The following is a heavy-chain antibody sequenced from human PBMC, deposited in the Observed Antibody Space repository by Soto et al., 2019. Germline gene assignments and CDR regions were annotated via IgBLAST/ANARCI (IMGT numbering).Heavy chain of an antibody. Sequence: QLQLQESGPGLVKPSETLSLTCTVSGGSISSSSYYWGWIRQPPGKGLEWIGSIYYSGSTYYNPSLKSRVIISVDTSKNQFSLKLSSVTAADTAVYYCAILGRSIAVAGHWGQGTLVTVSS. CDR1: GGSISSSSYY. CDR3: AILGRSIAVAGH. D-gene: IGHD6-19*01. J-gene: IGHJ4*02. CDR2: IYYSGST. V-gene: IGHV4-39*01.